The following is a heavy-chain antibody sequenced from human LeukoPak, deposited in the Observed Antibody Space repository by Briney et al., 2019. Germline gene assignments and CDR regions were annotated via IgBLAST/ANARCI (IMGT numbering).Heavy chain of an antibody. Sequence: NTGGSLRLSCAASGFTFSDYYMSWIRQAPGKGLEWLSYISPSGIHTPYADSVKGRFTVSRDNAKNSLSLELNSLRADDTAVFYCAQATAGRYEHWGQGTLVTVSS. D-gene: IGHD1-26*01. J-gene: IGHJ1*01. CDR1: GFTFSDYY. CDR3: AQATAGRYEH. CDR2: ISPSGIHT. V-gene: IGHV3-11*03.